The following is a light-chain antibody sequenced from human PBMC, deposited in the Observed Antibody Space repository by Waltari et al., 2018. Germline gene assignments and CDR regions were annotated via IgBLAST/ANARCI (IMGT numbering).Light chain of an antibody. J-gene: IGLJ3*02. V-gene: IGLV2-14*01. CDR3: GSYTLINTLVV. Sequence: QSALTQPASVSGSPGQSITISCTGTSSDVGGYNYVSWYHQHPRKAPKLIIYGVSNLPSGVAARFSGPKSGNTASLTVSGLQAEDGAYYYCGSYTLINTLVVFGGGTKVTVL. CDR1: SSDVGGYNY. CDR2: GVS.